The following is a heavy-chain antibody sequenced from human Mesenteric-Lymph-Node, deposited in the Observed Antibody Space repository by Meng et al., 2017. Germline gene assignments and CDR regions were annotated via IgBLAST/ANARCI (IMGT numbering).Heavy chain of an antibody. J-gene: IGHJ6*02. CDR1: GGSISSYY. D-gene: IGHD3-10*01. CDR3: ARAPSYYYGSGSYHYYYYYYGMDV. CDR2: IYTSGST. V-gene: IGHV4-4*07. Sequence: ESLKISCTVSGGSISSYYWSWIRQPAGKGLEWIGRIYTSGSTNYNPSLKSRVTMSVDTSKNQFSLKLSSVTAADTAVYYCARAPSYYYGSGSYHYYYYYYGMDVWGQGTTVTVSS.